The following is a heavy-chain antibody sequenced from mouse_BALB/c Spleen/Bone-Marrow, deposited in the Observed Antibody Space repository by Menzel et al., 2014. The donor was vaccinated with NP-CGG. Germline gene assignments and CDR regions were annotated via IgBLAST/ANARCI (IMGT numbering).Heavy chain of an antibody. D-gene: IGHD1-1*01. CDR1: GFNIKDTY. CDR2: IDPANGNT. V-gene: IGHV14-3*02. J-gene: IGHJ4*01. Sequence: LVESGAELVKPGASVKLSCTASGFNIKDTYMHWVKQRPEQGLEWIGRIDPANGNTKYDPKFQGKATITADASSNTAYLQLSSLTSEDTAVYYCALLLRYYAMDYWGQVTSVTVSS. CDR3: ALLLRYYAMDY.